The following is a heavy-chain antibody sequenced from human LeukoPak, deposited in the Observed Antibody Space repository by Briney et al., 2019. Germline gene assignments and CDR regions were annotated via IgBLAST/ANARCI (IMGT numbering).Heavy chain of an antibody. D-gene: IGHD2-15*01. V-gene: IGHV1-3*01. J-gene: IGHJ5*02. CDR1: GYTFTSYA. Sequence: ASVKVSCKAFGYTFTSYAMHWVRQAPGQRLEWMGWINAGNGNTKYSQKFQGRVTITRDTSASTAYMKLSSLRSEDTAVYYCARPRYCSGGSCGGFDPWGQGTLVTVSS. CDR2: INAGNGNT. CDR3: ARPRYCSGGSCGGFDP.